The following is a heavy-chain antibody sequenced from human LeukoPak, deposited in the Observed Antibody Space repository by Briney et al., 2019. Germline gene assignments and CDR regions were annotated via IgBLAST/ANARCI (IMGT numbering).Heavy chain of an antibody. CDR2: FSYDGGNK. J-gene: IGHJ4*02. D-gene: IGHD3-9*01. CDR1: AFTFSTYA. Sequence: PGGSLTLSCAASAFTFSTYAMDWVRQAPGKGLEWVAVFSYDGGNKYYADSVKGRFTISRDNSKNTLYLQMNSLRPEDTAIYYCARDREDLLTGLDYWGQGTLVTVSS. V-gene: IGHV3-30*04. CDR3: ARDREDLLTGLDY.